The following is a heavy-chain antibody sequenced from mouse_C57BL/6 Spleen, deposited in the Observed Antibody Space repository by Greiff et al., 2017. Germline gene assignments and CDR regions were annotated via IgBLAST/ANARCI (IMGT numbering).Heavy chain of an antibody. CDR1: GYTFTGYW. CDR2: ILPGSGST. V-gene: IGHV1-9*01. Sequence: QVQLQQSGAELMKPGASVKLSCKATGYTFTGYWIEWVKQRPGHGLEWIGEILPGSGSTNYNEKFKGKATFTADTSSNTAYMQLSSLTTEDSAIYYCARKTHYYGSSYGYFDVWGTGTTVTVSS. D-gene: IGHD1-1*01. J-gene: IGHJ1*03. CDR3: ARKTHYYGSSYGYFDV.